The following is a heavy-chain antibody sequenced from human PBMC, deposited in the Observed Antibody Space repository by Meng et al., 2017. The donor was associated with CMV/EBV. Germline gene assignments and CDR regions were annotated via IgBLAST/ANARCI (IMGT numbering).Heavy chain of an antibody. CDR3: ARTRYSNPFDY. Sequence: SETLSLTYAVYGGSFSGYYWSWIRQPPGKGLEWIGEINHSGSTNYNPSLKSRVTISVDTSKNQFSLKLSSVTAADTAVYYCARTRYSNPFDYWGQGTLVTVSS. J-gene: IGHJ4*02. D-gene: IGHD6-13*01. CDR1: GGSFSGYY. CDR2: INHSGST. V-gene: IGHV4-34*01.